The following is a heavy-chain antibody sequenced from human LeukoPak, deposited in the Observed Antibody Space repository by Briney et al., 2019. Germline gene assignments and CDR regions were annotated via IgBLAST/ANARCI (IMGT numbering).Heavy chain of an antibody. J-gene: IGHJ4*02. CDR3: AKDGDCGGGGCFPNNFNY. CDR2: ISSDGSSK. D-gene: IGHD2-15*01. CDR1: GFMFSAYG. V-gene: IGHV3-30*18. Sequence: GGSLRLSCAASGFMFSAYGMHWVRQAPGKGLEWVAVISSDGSSKNYADSVKGRFSMSRDNSKNTLYLQMNSLRIEDTAVYYCAKDGDCGGGGCFPNNFNYWGQGTLVTVSS.